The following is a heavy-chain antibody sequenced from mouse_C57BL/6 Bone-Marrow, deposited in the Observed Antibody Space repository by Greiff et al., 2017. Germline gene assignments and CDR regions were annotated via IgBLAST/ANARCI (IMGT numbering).Heavy chain of an antibody. CDR1: GFNIKDYY. D-gene: IGHD1-1*01. Sequence: EVQLQQSGAELVKPGASVKLSCTASGFNIKDYYIPWVQQRTEQGLEWIGRIDPEDGDTKYAPKLQDKATITADTSSNTAYLQLSSLTSEDTAVYYCTRSLIYYGTNYWGQGTTLTVSS. V-gene: IGHV14-2*01. J-gene: IGHJ2*01. CDR2: IDPEDGDT. CDR3: TRSLIYYGTNY.